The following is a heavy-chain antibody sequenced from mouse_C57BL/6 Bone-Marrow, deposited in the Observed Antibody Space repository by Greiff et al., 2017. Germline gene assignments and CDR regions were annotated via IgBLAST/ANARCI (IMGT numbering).Heavy chain of an antibody. D-gene: IGHD1-1*01. CDR1: GYTFTSYG. CDR2: IYPRSGNT. J-gene: IGHJ4*01. V-gene: IGHV1-81*01. CDR3: ARSGRGSSPYYAMDY. Sequence: QVQLQQSGAELARPGASVKLSCKASGYTFTSYGISWVKQRTGQGLEWIGEIYPRSGNTYYNEKFKGKATLTADKSSSTAYMELRSLTSEDSAVYFCARSGRGSSPYYAMDYWGQGTSVTVSS.